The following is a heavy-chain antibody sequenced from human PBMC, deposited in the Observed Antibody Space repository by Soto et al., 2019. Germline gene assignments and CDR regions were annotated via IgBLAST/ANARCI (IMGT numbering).Heavy chain of an antibody. CDR1: GGSISSGGYY. CDR2: IYYSGST. Sequence: SETLSLTCTVSGGSISSGGYYWSWIRQHPGKGLEWIGYIYYSGSTYYNPSLKSRVTISVDTSKNQFSLKLSSVTAADTAVYYCARSYPYYYDSSGYPPLDYWGQGTLVTVSS. D-gene: IGHD3-22*01. J-gene: IGHJ4*02. CDR3: ARSYPYYYDSSGYPPLDY. V-gene: IGHV4-31*03.